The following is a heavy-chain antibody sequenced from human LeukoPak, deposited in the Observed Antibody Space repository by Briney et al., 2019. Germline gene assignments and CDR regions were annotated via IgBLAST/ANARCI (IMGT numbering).Heavy chain of an antibody. Sequence: SQTLSHTCAISGVSVSSNSVAWTWSRQSPSRGLEWLGSTYYRSKRYNDYALSVKSRITINPDTSKNQFSLQLNSVTPEDTAVYYCARDRGSLCYYFNYWGQGTLVTVSS. D-gene: IGHD1-26*01. CDR1: GVSVSSNSVA. CDR2: TYYRSKRYN. CDR3: ARDRGSLCYYFNY. J-gene: IGHJ4*02. V-gene: IGHV6-1*01.